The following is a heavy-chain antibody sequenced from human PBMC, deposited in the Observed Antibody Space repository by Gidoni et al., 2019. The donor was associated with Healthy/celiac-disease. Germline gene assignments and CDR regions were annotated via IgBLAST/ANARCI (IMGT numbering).Heavy chain of an antibody. J-gene: IGHJ4*02. Sequence: EVQLVESGGGFVQPGGSLRLSCAASGFTFSSHWMSWVRQDPGHGLEWVANIKQDGSEKYYVDSVKGRFTISRDNAKNSLYLQMNSLRAEDTAVYYCARTRSLDYWGQGTLVTVSS. V-gene: IGHV3-7*04. D-gene: IGHD2-2*01. CDR3: ARTRSLDY. CDR2: IKQDGSEK. CDR1: GFTFSSHW.